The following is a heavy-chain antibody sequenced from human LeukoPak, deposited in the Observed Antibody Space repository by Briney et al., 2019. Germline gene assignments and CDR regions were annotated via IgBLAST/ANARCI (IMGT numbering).Heavy chain of an antibody. V-gene: IGHV3-48*03. Sequence: GGSLRLSCAASGFTSSSYEMNWVRQAPGKGLEGVSYISSSGSTIYYADSVKGRFTISRDNAKNSLYLQMNSLRAEDTAVYYCTTSIVGATVGAFDIWGQGTMVTVSS. CDR2: ISSSGSTI. CDR3: TTSIVGATVGAFDI. CDR1: GFTSSSYE. D-gene: IGHD1-26*01. J-gene: IGHJ3*02.